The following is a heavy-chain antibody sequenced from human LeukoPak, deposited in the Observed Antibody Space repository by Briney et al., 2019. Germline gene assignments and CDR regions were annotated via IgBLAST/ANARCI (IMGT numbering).Heavy chain of an antibody. D-gene: IGHD5-24*01. CDR3: AKEGRSLQTY. V-gene: IGHV3-7*03. CDR2: IKEDGTET. Sequence: GGSLRLSYAASGFMFSSNWMSWVRLAPGKGLEWVANIKEDGTETYYVDSVKGRFTISKDNAKNSLYLQMNSLRVEDTAVYYCAKEGRSLQTYWGQGTLVTVSS. J-gene: IGHJ4*02. CDR1: GFMFSSNW.